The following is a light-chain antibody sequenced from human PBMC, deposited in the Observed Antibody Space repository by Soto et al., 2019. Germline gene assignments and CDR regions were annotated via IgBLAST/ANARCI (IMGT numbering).Light chain of an antibody. J-gene: IGKJ1*01. CDR1: QSVSSN. Sequence: EIVLTQSPATLSLSPGERATLSCRASQSVSSNLAWYQQKPVQAPRLLIYGASTRATGITARFSGSGSGTEFTLNISSLQSEDFAVYYCQQYNNLPFPSWKFGQGTKVVIK. V-gene: IGKV3-15*01. CDR3: QQYNNLPFPSWK. CDR2: GAS.